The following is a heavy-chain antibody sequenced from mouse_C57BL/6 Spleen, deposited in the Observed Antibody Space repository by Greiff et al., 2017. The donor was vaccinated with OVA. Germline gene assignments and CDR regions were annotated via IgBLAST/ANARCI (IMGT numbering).Heavy chain of an antibody. Sequence: VQLQQSGAELVRPGPSVKVSCKASGYAFTNYLIEWVKQRPGQGLEWIGVINPGSGGTNYNEKFKGKATLTADKSSSTAYMQLSSLTSEDSAVYFCARTAGSSFGTYWGQGTLVTVSA. J-gene: IGHJ3*01. CDR3: ARTAGSSFGTY. CDR2: INPGSGGT. V-gene: IGHV1-54*01. D-gene: IGHD1-1*01. CDR1: GYAFTNYL.